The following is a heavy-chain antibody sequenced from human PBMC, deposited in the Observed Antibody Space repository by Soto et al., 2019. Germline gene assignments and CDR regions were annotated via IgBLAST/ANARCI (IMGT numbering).Heavy chain of an antibody. Sequence: QVQLVQSGAEVKKPGASVKVSCKASGYTFTTYGISWVRQAPGQGLEWMGWISAYNGNTNYALKFQGRVTMTTDTSPSTAYMELRRLRSDDTAVYYCARSGDPVYYFYYYGMDVWGQGTTVTVSS. CDR2: ISAYNGNT. CDR1: GYTFTTYG. CDR3: ARSGDPVYYFYYYGMDV. J-gene: IGHJ6*02. D-gene: IGHD4-17*01. V-gene: IGHV1-18*01.